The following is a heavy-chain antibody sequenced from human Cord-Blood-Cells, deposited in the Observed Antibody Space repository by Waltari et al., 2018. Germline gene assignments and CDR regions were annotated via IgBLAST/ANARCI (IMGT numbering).Heavy chain of an antibody. D-gene: IGHD3-10*01. CDR3: AGWFRELFDY. J-gene: IGHJ4*02. V-gene: IGHV4-59*08. CDR2: IYYSGSN. CDR1: GGSISSYY. Sequence: QVQLQESGPGLVKPSETLSLTCTVSGGSISSYYWSWIRQPPGKGLEWIGYIYYSGSNNDTPSLKSRVTISVDTSKNQFSLKLSSVTGADTAVYYCAGWFRELFDYWGQGTLVTVSS.